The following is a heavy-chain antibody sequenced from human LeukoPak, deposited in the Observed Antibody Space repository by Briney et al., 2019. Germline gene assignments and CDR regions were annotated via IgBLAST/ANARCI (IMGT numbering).Heavy chain of an antibody. V-gene: IGHV4-39*01. Sequence: SETLSLTCTVSGGSISSSSYYWGWIRQPPGKGLEWIGSIYYSGSTYYNPSLKSRVTISIDTSKNQFSLKLTSVTAADTAVYYCAKQTGSGLFILPGGQGTLVTVSS. CDR2: IYYSGST. CDR1: GGSISSSSYY. D-gene: IGHD3/OR15-3a*01. CDR3: AKQTGSGLFILP. J-gene: IGHJ4*02.